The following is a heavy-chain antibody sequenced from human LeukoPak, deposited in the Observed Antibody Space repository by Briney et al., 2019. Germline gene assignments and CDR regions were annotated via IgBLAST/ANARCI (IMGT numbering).Heavy chain of an antibody. Sequence: PGGSLRLSCAASGFTFSDYYMAWIRQAPGKGLEWVAVISYDGSNKYYADSVKGRFTISRDNSKNTLYLQMNSLRAEDTAVYYCAKDQHDYWGQGTLVTVSS. V-gene: IGHV3-30*18. CDR1: GFTFSDYY. CDR2: ISYDGSNK. CDR3: AKDQHDY. J-gene: IGHJ4*02.